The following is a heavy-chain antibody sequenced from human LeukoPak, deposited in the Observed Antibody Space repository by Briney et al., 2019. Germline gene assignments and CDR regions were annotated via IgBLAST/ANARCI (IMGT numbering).Heavy chain of an antibody. CDR1: GDTFSSYT. CDR2: IIPILGIA. Sequence: SVKVSCKASGDTFSSYTISWVRQAPGRGLEWMGRIIPILGIANYAQKFQGRVTITADKSTSTAYMELSSLRSEDTAVYYCARGSFPDVGALLFDYWGQGTLVTVSS. D-gene: IGHD1-26*01. CDR3: ARGSFPDVGALLFDY. V-gene: IGHV1-69*02. J-gene: IGHJ4*02.